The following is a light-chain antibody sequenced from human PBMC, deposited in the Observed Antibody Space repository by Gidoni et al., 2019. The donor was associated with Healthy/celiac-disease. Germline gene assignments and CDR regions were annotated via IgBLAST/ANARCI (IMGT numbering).Light chain of an antibody. CDR1: SSDVGGYNY. CDR3: SSYTSSSTPVV. CDR2: DVS. J-gene: IGLJ2*01. Sequence: QSALTQPASVSGSPGQSSTISCTGTSSDVGGYNYVSWYQQHPSKAPKLMIYDVSNRPSGVSNRFSGSKSGNTASLTISGLQAEDEADYYCSSYTSSSTPVVFGGGTKLTVL. V-gene: IGLV2-14*03.